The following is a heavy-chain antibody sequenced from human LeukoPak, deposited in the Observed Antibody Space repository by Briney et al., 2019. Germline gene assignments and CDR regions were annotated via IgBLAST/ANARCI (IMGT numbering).Heavy chain of an antibody. CDR1: GFTFSSYA. Sequence: GRSLRLSCAASGFTFSSYAMHWVRQAPGKGGEWVAVISYDGSNKYYADSVKGRITISRDNSKNTLYLQMNSLRAEDTAVYYCARDNGGYDWALHLWGQGTTVTVSS. D-gene: IGHD5-12*01. J-gene: IGHJ6*02. CDR3: ARDNGGYDWALHL. V-gene: IGHV3-30-3*01. CDR2: ISYDGSNK.